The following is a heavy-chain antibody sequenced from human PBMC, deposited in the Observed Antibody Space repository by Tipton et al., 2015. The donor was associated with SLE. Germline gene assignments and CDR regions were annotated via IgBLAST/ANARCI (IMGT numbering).Heavy chain of an antibody. CDR1: GGPISSDSYY. D-gene: IGHD3-22*01. CDR2: IFTNGFT. V-gene: IGHV4-61*02. Sequence: TLSLTCTVSGGPISSDSYYWSWIRQPAGKGLEWIGRIFTNGFTHYNPSLKSRVSISVDTSKNQFSLKLTSVTAADTAVYYCACDSNASSEYYYFRGPDFRGQGTLVTVSS. J-gene: IGHJ4*02. CDR3: ACDSNASSEYYYFRGPDF.